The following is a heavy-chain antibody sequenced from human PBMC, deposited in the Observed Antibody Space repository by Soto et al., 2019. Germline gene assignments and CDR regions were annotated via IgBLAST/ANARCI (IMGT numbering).Heavy chain of an antibody. CDR1: GYSFAGYW. D-gene: IGHD3-22*01. CDR3: ARQIYDSDSGPNFQYYFDS. V-gene: IGHV5-10-1*01. CDR2: IDPSDSQT. Sequence: GESLKISCKGSGYSFAGYWITWVRQMPGKGLEWMGRIDPSDSQTYYSPSFRGHVTISAAKSITTVFLQWSSLRASDTAMYYCARQIYDSDSGPNFQYYFDSWRKGTLVTVSS. J-gene: IGHJ4*02.